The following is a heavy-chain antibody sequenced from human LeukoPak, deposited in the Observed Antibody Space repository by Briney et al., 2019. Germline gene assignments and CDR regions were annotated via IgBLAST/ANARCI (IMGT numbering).Heavy chain of an antibody. V-gene: IGHV3-30*05. CDR1: GFTFRSYG. CDR3: ARGYGSNYGAFDI. D-gene: IGHD4-23*01. CDR2: ITYDGAGK. J-gene: IGHJ3*02. Sequence: PGGSLRLSCPASGFTFRSYGMHWVRQAPGKGLEWVSLITYDGAGKYYVRYVKGRFTIYRDNSKITLYLQMNSLRPVGTAVYLCARGYGSNYGAFDIWGLGTMVTVSS.